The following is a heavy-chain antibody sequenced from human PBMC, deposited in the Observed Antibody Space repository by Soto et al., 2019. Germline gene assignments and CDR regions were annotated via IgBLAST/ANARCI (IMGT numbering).Heavy chain of an antibody. CDR3: VRQGIDYLHGLVDV. CDR1: SGPDRSHN. J-gene: IGHJ6*02. V-gene: IGHV4-59*08. Sequence: QVQLQQSGPRLVKPSEPLSLTCTVSSGPDRSHNWGWIRQPPGRGLEWIGYVYYTGDTAYNPSLRGRFTISADTSTNDISLTLNSVTAADTAVYYCVRQGIDYLHGLVDVWGLGTTVSFAS. D-gene: IGHD4-17*01. CDR2: VYYTGDT.